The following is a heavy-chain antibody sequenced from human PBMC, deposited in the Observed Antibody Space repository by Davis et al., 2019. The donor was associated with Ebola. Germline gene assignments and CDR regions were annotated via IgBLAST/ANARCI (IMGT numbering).Heavy chain of an antibody. CDR2: ISGSGGRT. CDR1: GFTFSDYD. CDR3: AQKGGSGSYWGGFDY. V-gene: IGHV3-23*01. Sequence: GESLKISCAASGFTFSDYDMTWVRQAPGKGLEWVSGISGSGGRTYYADSVKGRFSISRDNSKNMLYLQMNSLRVEDTALYYCAQKGGSGSYWGGFDYWGQGTLVTVSP. D-gene: IGHD3-10*01. J-gene: IGHJ4*02.